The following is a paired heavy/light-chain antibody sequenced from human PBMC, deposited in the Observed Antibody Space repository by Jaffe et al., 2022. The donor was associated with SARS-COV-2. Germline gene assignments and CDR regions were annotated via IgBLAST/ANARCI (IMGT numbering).Heavy chain of an antibody. D-gene: IGHD5-12*01. J-gene: IGHJ3*02. CDR1: GYTFTTYA. Sequence: QVQLVQSGAEVEKPGASVRVSCKASGYTFTTYALHWVRQAPGQRLEWMGWINAANGNTKYSQTFQDRVTITSDTSASTAYMDLSSLRSDDTAVYYCAREGAWIDIWGQGTMVTVSS. CDR3: AREGAWIDI. CDR2: INAANGNT. V-gene: IGHV1-3*01.
Light chain of an antibody. CDR3: QQYNSYPLT. Sequence: DIQMTQSPSSLSASVGDRVTITCRASQGISNYLAWFQQKPGKAPKSLVFAASTLQSGVPSRFSGSGSGTDFALTISSLQPEDFATYYCQQYNSYPLTFGGGTKVEIK. J-gene: IGKJ4*01. V-gene: IGKV1-16*01. CDR1: QGISNY. CDR2: AAS.